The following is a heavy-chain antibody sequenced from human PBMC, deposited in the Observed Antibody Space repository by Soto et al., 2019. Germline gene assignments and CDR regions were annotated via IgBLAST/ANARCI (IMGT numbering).Heavy chain of an antibody. CDR2: IYSDGST. J-gene: IGHJ4*02. CDR1: GGSIIGYY. CDR3: ARMRAAGTFDY. Sequence: PSETLSLTCTVSGGSIIGYYWSCIRQPAGKGLEWIGRIYSDGSTNYNPSLKSRVTVSVDTSKNQFSLKLTSMTAADTAMYYCARMRAAGTFDYWGQGTLVTVSS. D-gene: IGHD6-13*01. V-gene: IGHV4-4*07.